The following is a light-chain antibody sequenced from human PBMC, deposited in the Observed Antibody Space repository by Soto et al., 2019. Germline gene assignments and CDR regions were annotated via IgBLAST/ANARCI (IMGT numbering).Light chain of an antibody. V-gene: IGKV3-20*01. CDR2: GVS. CDR1: QSLSSDS. J-gene: IGKJ2*01. Sequence: IVLTQSPGTLSLAPGKGATLSCRASQSLSSDSFAWYRQKLGQAPRLLIYGVSKRATGLPARFSGGGSGPDFTLTITRLETQDSAVYYCQQYGTSPPTFGQGTRVEIK. CDR3: QQYGTSPPT.